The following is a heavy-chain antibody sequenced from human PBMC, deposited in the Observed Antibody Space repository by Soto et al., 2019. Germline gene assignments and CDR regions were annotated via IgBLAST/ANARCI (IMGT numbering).Heavy chain of an antibody. CDR2: IYYSGST. D-gene: IGHD6-6*01. V-gene: IGHV4-39*01. J-gene: IGHJ5*02. Sequence: ETLSLTCTVSGGSISSSSYYWGWIRQPPGKGLEWIGSIYYSGSTYYNPSLKSRVTISVDTSKNQFSLKLSSVTAADTAVYYYARHGQLEYNWFDPWGQGTLVTVSS. CDR1: GGSISSSSYY. CDR3: ARHGQLEYNWFDP.